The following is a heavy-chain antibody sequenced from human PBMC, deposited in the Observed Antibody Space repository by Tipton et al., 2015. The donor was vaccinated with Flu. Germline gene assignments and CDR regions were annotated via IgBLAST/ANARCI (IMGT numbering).Heavy chain of an antibody. V-gene: IGHV1-46*02. Sequence: QLVQSGAEVKKPGASVKVSCKASGYTFNTYGIIWVRQAPGQGLEWMGIINPGGGSTNSAQKFQGRVTMTRDRSSMIVYMELRSLRSEDTAVYYCARGYGDIDDWGQGTLVTVSS. D-gene: IGHD4-17*01. CDR1: GYTFNTYG. CDR2: INPGGGST. J-gene: IGHJ4*02. CDR3: ARGYGDIDD.